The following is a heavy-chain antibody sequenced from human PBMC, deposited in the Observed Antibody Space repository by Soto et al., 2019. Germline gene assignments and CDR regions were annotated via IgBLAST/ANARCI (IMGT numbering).Heavy chain of an antibody. CDR3: AREARYYDSSGYSI. J-gene: IGHJ4*02. Sequence: SETLSLTCTVSGGSIGSYYWSWIRQPAGKGLEWIGRIYTSGSTNYNPSLKSRVTMSVDTSKNQFSLKLSSVTAADTAVYYCAREARYYDSSGYSIWGQGTLVTVSS. CDR1: GGSIGSYY. D-gene: IGHD3-22*01. CDR2: IYTSGST. V-gene: IGHV4-4*07.